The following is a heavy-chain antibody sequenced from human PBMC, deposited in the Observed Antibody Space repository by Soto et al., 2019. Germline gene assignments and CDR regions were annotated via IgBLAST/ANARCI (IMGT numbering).Heavy chain of an antibody. Sequence: SETLSLTCTVSGGSISSYYWSWIRQPPGKGLEWIGYIYYSGSTNYNPSLKSRVTISVDTSKNQFSLKLSSVTAADTAVYYCARSDTVTTIHAEYFQHWGQGTLVTVSS. CDR3: ARSDTVTTIHAEYFQH. CDR2: IYYSGST. D-gene: IGHD4-17*01. CDR1: GGSISSYY. V-gene: IGHV4-59*01. J-gene: IGHJ1*01.